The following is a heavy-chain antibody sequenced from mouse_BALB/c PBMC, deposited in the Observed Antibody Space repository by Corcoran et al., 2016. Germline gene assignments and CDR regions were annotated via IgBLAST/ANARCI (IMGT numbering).Heavy chain of an antibody. J-gene: IGHJ3*01. V-gene: IGHV14-3*02. Sequence: EVQLQQSGAELVKPGASVKLSCTASGFNLKDTSMHWVKQRPEQGLEWIGRIDPANGNTKYDPKFQGKATITADTSSNTAYLQLSSLTSEDTAVYYCARWEETYWGQGTLVTVSA. D-gene: IGHD4-1*01. CDR1: GFNLKDTS. CDR2: IDPANGNT. CDR3: ARWEETY.